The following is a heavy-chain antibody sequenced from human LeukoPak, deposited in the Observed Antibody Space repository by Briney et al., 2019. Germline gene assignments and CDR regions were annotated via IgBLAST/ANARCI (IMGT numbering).Heavy chain of an antibody. CDR3: AKDWWGSGSNSFDP. D-gene: IGHD3-10*01. V-gene: IGHV3-23*01. Sequence: GGSLRLSCAASGFTFSTYAMSWVRQAPEKGLERVSLISGRDGSTYYADSVKGRFTISRDNSKNTLYLQMNSLRAEDTAVYYCAKDWWGSGSNSFDPWGQGTLVTVSS. J-gene: IGHJ5*02. CDR1: GFTFSTYA. CDR2: ISGRDGST.